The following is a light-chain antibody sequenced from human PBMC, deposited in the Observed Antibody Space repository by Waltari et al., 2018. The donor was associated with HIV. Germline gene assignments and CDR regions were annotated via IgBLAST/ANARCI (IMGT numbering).Light chain of an antibody. Sequence: QSVLTQPPAVSGAPGQVVTIACTGHRATIGGDPDVQWYQQIPGAAPKPILDSNSNRPSGVPDRFSGSTSGTSASLAITGLQAEDEADYYCQSYDSSLSGYVFGSGTKVTVL. J-gene: IGLJ1*01. CDR1: RATIGGDPD. CDR3: QSYDSSLSGYV. V-gene: IGLV1-40*01. CDR2: SNS.